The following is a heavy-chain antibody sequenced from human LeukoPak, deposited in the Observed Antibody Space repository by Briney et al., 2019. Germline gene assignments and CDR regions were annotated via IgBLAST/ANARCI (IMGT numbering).Heavy chain of an antibody. V-gene: IGHV3-7*01. CDR2: IKQDGTEK. CDR1: GFTFSTYW. D-gene: IGHD2-2*01. Sequence: PGGSLRLSCAASGFTFSTYWMSWVRQAPGKGLEWVANIKQDGTEKYYVDSVKGRFTISRDNAKNSLYLQMNSLRAEDTAVYYCARGHEVVVPAAMGAFDIWGQGTMVTVSS. CDR3: ARGHEVVVPAAMGAFDI. J-gene: IGHJ3*02.